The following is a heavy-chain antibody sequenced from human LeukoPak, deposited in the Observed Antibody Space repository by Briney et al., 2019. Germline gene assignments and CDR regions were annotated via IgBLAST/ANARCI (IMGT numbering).Heavy chain of an antibody. V-gene: IGHV4-39*01. Sequence: PSETLSLTCTVSGGSISSSSYYWGWIRQPPGKWLEWIGSIYYSGSTYYNPSLKSRVTISVDTSKNQFSLKLSSVTAADTAVYYCARHRYDFWSGFRGAALDYWGQGTLVTVSS. J-gene: IGHJ4*02. D-gene: IGHD3-3*01. CDR2: IYYSGST. CDR3: ARHRYDFWSGFRGAALDY. CDR1: GGSISSSSYY.